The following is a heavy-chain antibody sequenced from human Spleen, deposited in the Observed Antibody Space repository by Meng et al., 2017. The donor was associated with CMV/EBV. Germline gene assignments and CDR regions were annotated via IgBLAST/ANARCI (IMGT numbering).Heavy chain of an antibody. CDR3: ARDSDVVPLFDP. CDR1: GGSISSSSYY. CDR2: IYYSGST. J-gene: IGHJ5*02. Sequence: PQPQWRAGLLKPSETLSLTCTVSGGSISSSSYYWGWIRQPPGKGLEWIGSIYYSGSTYYNPSLKSRVTISVDTSKNQFSLKLSSVTAADTAVYYCARDSDVVPLFDPWGQGTLVTVSS. D-gene: IGHD2-2*01. V-gene: IGHV4-39*07.